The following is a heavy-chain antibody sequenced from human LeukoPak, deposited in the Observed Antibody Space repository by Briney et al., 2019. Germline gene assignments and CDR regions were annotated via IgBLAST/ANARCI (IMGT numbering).Heavy chain of an antibody. Sequence: LETLSLTCTVSGGSISSYYWSWIRQPAGKGLEWIGRIYTSGSTNYNPSLKSRVTMSVDTSKNQFSLKLSSVTAADTAVYYCARDAGGRQYYYYYMDVWGKGTTVTVSS. J-gene: IGHJ6*03. D-gene: IGHD2-15*01. CDR2: IYTSGST. CDR1: GGSISSYY. CDR3: ARDAGGRQYYYYYMDV. V-gene: IGHV4-4*07.